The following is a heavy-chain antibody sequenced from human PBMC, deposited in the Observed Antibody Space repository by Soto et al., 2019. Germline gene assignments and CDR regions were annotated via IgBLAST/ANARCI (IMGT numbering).Heavy chain of an antibody. Sequence: VQLVESGGGLVQPGGSLRLSCAASGFTFSLYSVNWVRQAPGKGLEWVSYISSSGTTIYYADSVKGRFTISRDNAKNSLDLQMNSLRAEDTAVYYCARRYGGNNYGSVDYWGQGSLVTVSS. V-gene: IGHV3-48*01. CDR1: GFTFSLYS. D-gene: IGHD5-18*01. J-gene: IGHJ4*02. CDR3: ARRYGGNNYGSVDY. CDR2: ISSSGTTI.